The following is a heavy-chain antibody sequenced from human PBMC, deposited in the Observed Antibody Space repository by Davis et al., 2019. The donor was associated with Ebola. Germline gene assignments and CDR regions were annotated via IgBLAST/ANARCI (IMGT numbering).Heavy chain of an antibody. V-gene: IGHV3-30-3*01. CDR3: ATSYGSGSYMDYYYGMDV. Sequence: SCKASGYTFTGYYMHWVRQAPGKGLEWVTVISYDGSNKYYADSVKGRFTISRDNSKNTLYLQMNSLRAEDTAVYYCATSYGSGSYMDYYYGMDVWGQGTTVTVSS. CDR2: ISYDGSNK. CDR1: GYTFTGYY. D-gene: IGHD3-10*01. J-gene: IGHJ6*02.